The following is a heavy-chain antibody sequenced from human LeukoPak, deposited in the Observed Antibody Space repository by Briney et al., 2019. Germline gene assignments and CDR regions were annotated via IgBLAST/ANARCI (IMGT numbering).Heavy chain of an antibody. Sequence: SETLSLTCTVSGGSISSSSYYWGWIRQPPGKGLEWIGSIYYSGSTYSNPSLKSRVTISVDTSKNQFSLKLTSVTAADTAVYYRARNLVGAPRYFDFWGQGTLVTVSS. J-gene: IGHJ4*02. CDR3: ARNLVGAPRYFDF. CDR2: IYYSGST. V-gene: IGHV4-39*07. D-gene: IGHD1-26*01. CDR1: GGSISSSSYY.